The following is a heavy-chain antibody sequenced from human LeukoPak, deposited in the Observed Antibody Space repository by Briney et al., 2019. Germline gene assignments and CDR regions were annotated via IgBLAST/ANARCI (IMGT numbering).Heavy chain of an antibody. CDR2: IYHSGST. J-gene: IGHJ3*02. CDR1: GYSISSGYY. V-gene: IGHV4-38-2*02. D-gene: IGHD3-22*01. Sequence: SETLSLTCTVSGYSISSGYYWGWIRQPPGRGLEWIGSIYHSGSTYYNPSLKSRVTISVDTSKNQFSLKLSSVTAADTAVYYCARDKATYYYDSSHAFDIWGQGTMVTVSS. CDR3: ARDKATYYYDSSHAFDI.